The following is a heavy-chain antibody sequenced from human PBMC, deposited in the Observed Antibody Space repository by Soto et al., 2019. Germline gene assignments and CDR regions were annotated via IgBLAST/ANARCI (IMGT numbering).Heavy chain of an antibody. V-gene: IGHV3-11*05. D-gene: IGHD5-12*01. Sequence: PGGSLRLSCSASGFTFSNYAMNWVRQAPGKGLEYVSYISSSSSYTNYADSVKGRFTISRDNAKNSLYLQMNSLRAEDTAVYYCARDHHRYSGYDYVDYWGQGTLVTVSS. CDR2: ISSSSSYT. J-gene: IGHJ4*02. CDR3: ARDHHRYSGYDYVDY. CDR1: GFTFSNYA.